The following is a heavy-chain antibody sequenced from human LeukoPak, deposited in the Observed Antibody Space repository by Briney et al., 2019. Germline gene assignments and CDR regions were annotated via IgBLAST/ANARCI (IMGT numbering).Heavy chain of an antibody. D-gene: IGHD6-13*01. J-gene: IGHJ6*03. Sequence: GGSLRLSCAASGFTFSSYAMSWVRQAPGKGLEWVSAISGSGGSTYYADSVKGRFTISRDNSKNTLYLQMNSLRAEDTAVYYCARVGSSWYAYYYYYMDVWGKGTTVTISS. CDR2: ISGSGGST. CDR3: ARVGSSWYAYYYYYMDV. V-gene: IGHV3-23*01. CDR1: GFTFSSYA.